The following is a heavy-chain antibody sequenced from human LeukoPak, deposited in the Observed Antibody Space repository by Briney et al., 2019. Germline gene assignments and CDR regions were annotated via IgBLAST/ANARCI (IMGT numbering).Heavy chain of an antibody. CDR2: INPNSGGT. V-gene: IGHV1-2*02. CDR3: ARDHIVATIPDY. J-gene: IGHJ4*02. CDR1: GYTFTGYY. Sequence: ASVKVSCKASGYTFTGYYMHWVRQAPGQGLEWMGWINPNSGGTNYAQKLQGRVTMTTDTSTSTAYMELRSLRSDDTAVYYCARDHIVATIPDYWGQGTLVTVSS. D-gene: IGHD5-12*01.